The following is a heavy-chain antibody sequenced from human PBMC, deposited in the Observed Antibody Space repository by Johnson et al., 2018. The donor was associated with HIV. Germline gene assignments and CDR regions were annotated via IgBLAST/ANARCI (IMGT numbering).Heavy chain of an antibody. V-gene: IGHV3-11*04. CDR3: ARVSWLHYVFYI. Sequence: QVQVLESGGGLVKSGGSLRLSCAASGFTFSDYYMSWIRQAPGKGLEWVSYSSSSGSTRYYADSVKGRSTISRDNAKNSLYLQMNRLRAGDTAVYYCARVSWLHYVFYIWGQGTKVTVSS. J-gene: IGHJ3*02. CDR2: SSSSGSTR. CDR1: GFTFSDYY. D-gene: IGHD5-24*01.